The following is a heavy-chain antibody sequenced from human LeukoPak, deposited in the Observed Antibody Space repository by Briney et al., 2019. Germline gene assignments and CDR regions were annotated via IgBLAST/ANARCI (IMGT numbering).Heavy chain of an antibody. CDR1: GFTFSSYS. D-gene: IGHD2-2*01. V-gene: IGHV3-21*01. Sequence: PGGSLRLSCAASGFTFSSYSMNWVRQAPGKGLEWVSSISSSSSYIYYADSVKGRFTISRDNSKNTLYLQMNSLRAEDTAVYYCARISRKYQPDNWFDPWGQGTLVTVSS. CDR3: ARISRKYQPDNWFDP. CDR2: ISSSSSYI. J-gene: IGHJ5*02.